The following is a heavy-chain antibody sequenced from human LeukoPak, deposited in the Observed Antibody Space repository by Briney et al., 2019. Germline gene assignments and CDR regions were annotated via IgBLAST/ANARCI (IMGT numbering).Heavy chain of an antibody. CDR3: ARGRHSSG. D-gene: IGHD6-19*01. CDR1: GLTFSSYE. CDR2: ISSDGYTM. J-gene: IGHJ4*02. V-gene: IGHV3-48*03. Sequence: GGSLRLSCAASGLTFSSYEMNWVRQAPGKGLEWVSYISSDGYTMYYADSVKGRFTISRDNAKNSLSLQMNSLRDEDTAVYYCARGRHSSGWGEGTLVTVSS.